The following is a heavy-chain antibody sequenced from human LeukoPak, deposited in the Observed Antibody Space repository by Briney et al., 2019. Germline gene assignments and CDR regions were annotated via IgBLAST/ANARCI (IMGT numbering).Heavy chain of an antibody. CDR1: GGTFSIYA. V-gene: IGHV1-69*01. Sequence: SVKVSCKASGGTFSIYAISWVRQAPGQGLEWMGGIIPIFGTANYAQKFQGRVTITADESTSTAYMELSSLRSEDTAVYYCARGLTGYPLYYYYYGMDVWGQGTTVTVSS. J-gene: IGHJ6*02. D-gene: IGHD3-9*01. CDR3: ARGLTGYPLYYYYYGMDV. CDR2: IIPIFGTA.